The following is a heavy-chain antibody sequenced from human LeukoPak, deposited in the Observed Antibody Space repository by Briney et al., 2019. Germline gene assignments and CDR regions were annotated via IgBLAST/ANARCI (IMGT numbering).Heavy chain of an antibody. Sequence: SETLSLTCTVSGGSISSYYWSWIRQPPGKGLEWIGEINHSGSTNYNPSLKSRVTISVDTSKNQFSLKLSSVTAADTAVYYCARGGSSGWYDYFDYWGQGTLVTVSS. J-gene: IGHJ4*02. CDR2: INHSGST. V-gene: IGHV4-34*01. CDR3: ARGGSSGWYDYFDY. CDR1: GGSISSYY. D-gene: IGHD6-19*01.